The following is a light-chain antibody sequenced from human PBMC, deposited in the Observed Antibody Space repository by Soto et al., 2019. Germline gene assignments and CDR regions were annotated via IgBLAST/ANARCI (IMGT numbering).Light chain of an antibody. CDR2: GAS. J-gene: IGKJ4*01. CDR1: QSVSSN. V-gene: IGKV3-15*01. CDR3: QQYGVSPT. Sequence: ETVMTQSPATLSVSPGEGATLSCRASQSVSSNLVWYQHRPGQAPRLLIYGASTRATDIPARFSGSGSGTEFTLTISSLQSEDFAVYYCQQYGVSPTFGGGTKVDIK.